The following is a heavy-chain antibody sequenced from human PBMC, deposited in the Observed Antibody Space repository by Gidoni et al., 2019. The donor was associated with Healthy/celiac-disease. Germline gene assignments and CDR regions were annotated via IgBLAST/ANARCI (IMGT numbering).Heavy chain of an antibody. CDR1: GFTFSSYD. J-gene: IGHJ4*02. V-gene: IGHV3-13*01. Sequence: EVQLVESGGGLVQPGGSLRLSCAASGFTFSSYDMHWVRQATGKGLEWVSAIGTAGDTYYPGSVKGRFTISRENAKNSLYLQMNSLRAGDTAVYYCAREIYDSSGYYYGLDYWGQGTLVTVSS. CDR2: IGTAGDT. CDR3: AREIYDSSGYYYGLDY. D-gene: IGHD3-22*01.